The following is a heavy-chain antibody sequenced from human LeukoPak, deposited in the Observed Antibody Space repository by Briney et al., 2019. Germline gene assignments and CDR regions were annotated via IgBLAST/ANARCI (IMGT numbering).Heavy chain of an antibody. J-gene: IGHJ3*02. CDR3: ARKNYGDYGVGAFDI. CDR1: GFSLSTSGVG. CDR2: IYRDDDK. Sequence: SGPTLVKPTQTLTLTCTFSGFSLSTSGVGVGSIRRPPGKALEWLALIYRDDDKRYSPSLKSRLTITKDTSKNQVVLTMTNMDPVDTATYYCARKNYGDYGVGAFDIWGQGTMVTVSS. D-gene: IGHD4-17*01. V-gene: IGHV2-5*02.